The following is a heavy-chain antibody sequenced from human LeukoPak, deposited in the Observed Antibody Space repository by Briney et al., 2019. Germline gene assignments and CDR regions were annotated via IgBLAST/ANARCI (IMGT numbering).Heavy chain of an antibody. Sequence: PGGSLRLSCAASGFTFSRYWMHWVRQAPGKGLVWVSRIKSDGSSTSYADSVRGRFTISRDNAKNTLYLQMNSLSAEDTAVYYCARIDPMVRGVITQQDYWGQGTLVTVSS. D-gene: IGHD3-10*01. J-gene: IGHJ4*02. CDR1: GFTFSRYW. V-gene: IGHV3-74*01. CDR3: ARIDPMVRGVITQQDY. CDR2: IKSDGSST.